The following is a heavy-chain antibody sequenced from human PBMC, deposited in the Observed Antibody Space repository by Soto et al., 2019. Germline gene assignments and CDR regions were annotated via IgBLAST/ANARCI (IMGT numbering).Heavy chain of an antibody. CDR1: GGSFSGYY. D-gene: IGHD2-2*01. CDR2: INHSGST. J-gene: IGHJ3*02. Sequence: QVQLQQWGAGLLKPSETLSLTCAVYGGSFSGYYWSWIRQPPGKGLAWIGEINHSGSTNYNPSLKGRVTISVDTSKNQFSLKLSSVTAADTAVYYCARMGGDIVVVPATNRSSDAFEICGQGTTVTVSS. CDR3: ARMGGDIVVVPATNRSSDAFEI. V-gene: IGHV4-34*01.